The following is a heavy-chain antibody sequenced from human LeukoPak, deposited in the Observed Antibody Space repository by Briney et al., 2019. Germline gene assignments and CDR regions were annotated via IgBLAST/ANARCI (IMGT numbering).Heavy chain of an antibody. D-gene: IGHD3-22*01. CDR2: ISGSGGST. Sequence: GGSLRLSCAASGFTFSNYAMTWVRQAPGKGLEWVSSISGSGGSTYYADSVKGRFTISRDNSKNTLYLQMNSLRAEDTAVYYCAKDEVVTYYYDSSGSDYWGQGTLVTVSS. CDR3: AKDEVVTYYYDSSGSDY. V-gene: IGHV3-23*01. CDR1: GFTFSNYA. J-gene: IGHJ4*02.